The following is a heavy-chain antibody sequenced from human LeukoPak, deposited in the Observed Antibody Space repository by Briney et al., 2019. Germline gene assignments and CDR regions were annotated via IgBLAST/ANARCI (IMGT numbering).Heavy chain of an antibody. CDR3: AGLGYCSGGSCYLPDY. V-gene: IGHV1-69*05. D-gene: IGHD2-15*01. CDR1: GGTFSSYA. CDR2: IIPIFGTA. Sequence: ASVKVSCKASGGTFSSYAISWVRQAPGQGLEWMGRIIPIFGTANYAQKFQGRVTITTDESTSTAYMELSSPRSEDTAVYYCAGLGYCSGGSCYLPDYWGQGTLVTVSS. J-gene: IGHJ4*02.